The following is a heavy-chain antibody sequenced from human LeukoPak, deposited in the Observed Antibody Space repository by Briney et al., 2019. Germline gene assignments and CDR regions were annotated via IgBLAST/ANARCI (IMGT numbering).Heavy chain of an antibody. J-gene: IGHJ4*02. V-gene: IGHV1-18*01. CDR2: ISAYNGNT. Sequence: ASVKVSCKASGYTFTSYGISWVRQAPGQGLEWMGWISAYNGNTNYAQKLQGRVTMNTDTFTSTAYMELRSLRSADTDVYYCARSTIRYSRRWPDFDSWGQGNLVTVSS. CDR3: ARSTIRYSRRWPDFDS. D-gene: IGHD6-13*01. CDR1: GYTFTSYG.